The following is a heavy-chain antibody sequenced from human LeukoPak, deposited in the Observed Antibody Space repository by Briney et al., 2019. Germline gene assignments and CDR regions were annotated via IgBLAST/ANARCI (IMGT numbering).Heavy chain of an antibody. V-gene: IGHV4-59*01. D-gene: IGHD6-19*01. CDR3: ARDEDGSGWSDY. J-gene: IGHJ4*02. Sequence: SETLSLTCTVSGGSISSYYWSWIRQPPGKGLGWIGYIYYSGSTNYNPSLKSRVTISVDTSKNQFSLKLGSVTAADTAVYYCARDEDGSGWSDYWGQGTLVTVSS. CDR1: GGSISSYY. CDR2: IYYSGST.